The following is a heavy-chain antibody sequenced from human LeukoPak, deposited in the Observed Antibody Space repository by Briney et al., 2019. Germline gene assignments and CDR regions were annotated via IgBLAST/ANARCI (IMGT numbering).Heavy chain of an antibody. CDR1: GFTFSNYW. CDR3: ARDESAVPTYRFDY. J-gene: IGHJ4*02. CDR2: IKQDGSDK. D-gene: IGHD1-1*01. V-gene: IGHV3-7*03. Sequence: GGSLRLSCAASGFTFSNYWMSWVRQAPGKGLEWVGNIKQDGSDKYYVDSVKGRFTISRDNAKNSLYLQMNSLRAEDTAVYYCARDESAVPTYRFDYWGQGTLATVSS.